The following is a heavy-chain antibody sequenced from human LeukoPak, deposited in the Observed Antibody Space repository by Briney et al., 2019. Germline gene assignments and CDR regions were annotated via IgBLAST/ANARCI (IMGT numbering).Heavy chain of an antibody. J-gene: IGHJ4*02. V-gene: IGHV4-39*01. CDR2: IYYSGST. D-gene: IGHD5-18*01. CDR3: ARQDTAMAWSYYFDY. CDR1: GGSISSSSYY. Sequence: SETLSLTCTVSGGSISSSSYYWGWIRQPPGKGLKWIGSIYYSGSTYYTPSLKSRVTISVDTSKNQFSLKLSSVTAADTAVYYCARQDTAMAWSYYFDYWGQGTLVTVSS.